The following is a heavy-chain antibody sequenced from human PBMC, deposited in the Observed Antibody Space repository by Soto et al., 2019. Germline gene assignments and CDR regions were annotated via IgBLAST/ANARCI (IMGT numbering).Heavy chain of an antibody. V-gene: IGHV4-59*01. CDR2: IYYSGNT. CDR3: ARYSASYSGWPFDY. Sequence: QVQLQESGPGLVKLSETLSLTCTVSGGSISDYYWSWIRQPPGKGLEWIGYIYYSGNTNYNPSLKSRVTISVDTSKNQFSLKLTSVTAADTAVYYCARYSASYSGWPFDYWGQGTLVTVSS. D-gene: IGHD6-19*01. CDR1: GGSISDYY. J-gene: IGHJ4*02.